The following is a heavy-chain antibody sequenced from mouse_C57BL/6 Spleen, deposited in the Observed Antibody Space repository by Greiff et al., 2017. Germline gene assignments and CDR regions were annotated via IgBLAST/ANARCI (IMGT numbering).Heavy chain of an antibody. V-gene: IGHV1-26*01. CDR3: ARAGTGYFDV. CDR1: GYTFTDYY. Sequence: EVQLQESGPELVKPGASVKLSCTASGYTFTDYYMNWVKQSPGKSLEWIGDITPNHGGTSYNQKFKGKATLTGDKSSSTAYMELRSLTSEASSVYDCARAGTGYFDVWGTGTTVTVSS. D-gene: IGHD4-1*01. J-gene: IGHJ1*03. CDR2: ITPNHGGT.